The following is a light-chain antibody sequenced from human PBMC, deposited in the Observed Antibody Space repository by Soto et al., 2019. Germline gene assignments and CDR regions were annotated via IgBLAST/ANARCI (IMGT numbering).Light chain of an antibody. CDR2: DAS. V-gene: IGKV3D-15*01. Sequence: IVTSQSPGLLSVSPGVRATLSPRASQTVSSNLARYQQKPGQAPKLLIYDASSRASGIPDRFSGSGSGTDFTLTISSLQPDDFAVYYCQQYKTSPGTFGQGTKVDIK. J-gene: IGKJ1*01. CDR1: QTVSSN. CDR3: QQYKTSPGT.